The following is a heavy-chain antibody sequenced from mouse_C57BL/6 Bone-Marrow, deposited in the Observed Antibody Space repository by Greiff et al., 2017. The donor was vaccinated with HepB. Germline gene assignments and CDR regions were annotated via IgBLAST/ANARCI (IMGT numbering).Heavy chain of an antibody. CDR1: GFTFSSYG. CDR2: ISSGGSYT. Sequence: EVKVVESGGDLVKPGGSLKLSCAASGFTFSSYGMSWVRQTPDKRLEWVATISSGGSYTYYPDSVKGRFTISRDNAKNTLYLQMSSLKSEDTAMYYCARRNWVDYWGQGTTLTVSS. D-gene: IGHD4-1*01. CDR3: ARRNWVDY. J-gene: IGHJ2*01. V-gene: IGHV5-6*02.